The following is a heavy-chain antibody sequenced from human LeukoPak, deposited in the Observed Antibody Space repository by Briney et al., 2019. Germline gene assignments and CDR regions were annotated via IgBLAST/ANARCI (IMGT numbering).Heavy chain of an antibody. Sequence: QPGRSLRLSCAVSGFTFSSYAMHWVRQAPGKGLEWVAVISYDGSNKYYADSVTGRFTISRDNSKNTLYLQMNSLRAEDTAVYYCARDWVDVVVVPAAMGGYFDYWGQGTLVTVSS. J-gene: IGHJ4*02. CDR1: GFTFSSYA. V-gene: IGHV3-30-3*01. D-gene: IGHD2-2*01. CDR2: ISYDGSNK. CDR3: ARDWVDVVVVPAAMGGYFDY.